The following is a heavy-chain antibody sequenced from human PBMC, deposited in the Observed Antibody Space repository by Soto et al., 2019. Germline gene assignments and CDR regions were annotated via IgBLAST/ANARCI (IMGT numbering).Heavy chain of an antibody. V-gene: IGHV4-30-4*01. CDR3: ARVPDYYDSSGYYYFDY. D-gene: IGHD3-22*01. CDR2: IYYSGST. J-gene: IGHJ4*02. CDR1: GGSISSGDYY. Sequence: QVQLQESGPGLVKPSQTLSLTCTVSGGSISSGDYYWSWIRQPPGKGLEWIGYIYYSGSTYYNPSLKRRVTISVDTSKNQFSLKLSSVTAADTAVYYCARVPDYYDSSGYYYFDYWGQGTLVTVSS.